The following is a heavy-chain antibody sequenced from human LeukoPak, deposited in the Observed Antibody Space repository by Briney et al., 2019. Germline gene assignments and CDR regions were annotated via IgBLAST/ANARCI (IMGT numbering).Heavy chain of an antibody. CDR1: GYTFTIYY. CDR2: INPSGGST. V-gene: IGHV1-46*01. J-gene: IGHJ4*02. CDR3: ASDGYSSSWYLLFLAPYFDY. D-gene: IGHD6-13*01. Sequence: ASVKVSCKASGYTFTIYYMHWVRQAPGQGLEWMGIINPSGGSTSYAQKFQGRVTMTRDTSTSTVYMELSSLRSEDTAVYYCASDGYSSSWYLLFLAPYFDYWGQGTLVTVSS.